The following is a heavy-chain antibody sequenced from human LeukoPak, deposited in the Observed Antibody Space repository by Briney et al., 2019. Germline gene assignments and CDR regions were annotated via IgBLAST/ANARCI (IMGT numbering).Heavy chain of an antibody. D-gene: IGHD4-17*01. J-gene: IGHJ5*02. V-gene: IGHV3-33*01. CDR1: GFTFSSYG. Sequence: GGSLRLSCAASGFTFSSYGMRWVRQAPGKGLEWVAVIWYDGSNKYYADSVKGRFTISRDNSKNTLYLQMNSLRAEDTAVYYCARDLRPMTTVTTNWFDPWGQGTLVTVSS. CDR3: ARDLRPMTTVTTNWFDP. CDR2: IWYDGSNK.